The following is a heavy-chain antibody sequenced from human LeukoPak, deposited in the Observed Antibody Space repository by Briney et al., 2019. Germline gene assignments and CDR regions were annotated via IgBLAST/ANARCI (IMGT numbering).Heavy chain of an antibody. J-gene: IGHJ6*03. V-gene: IGHV3-23*01. Sequence: GGSLRLSRAASGFAFSSFAMGWVRQSPGKGLEWLSTINGGGNTTFYADSVKGRFTISRDNSKNTLYLHMDGLRPDDTAIYYCTKELHVAVAVADYYYFYMDVWGRGTAVTVSS. CDR1: GFAFSSFA. CDR2: INGGGNTT. D-gene: IGHD6-19*01. CDR3: TKELHVAVAVADYYYFYMDV.